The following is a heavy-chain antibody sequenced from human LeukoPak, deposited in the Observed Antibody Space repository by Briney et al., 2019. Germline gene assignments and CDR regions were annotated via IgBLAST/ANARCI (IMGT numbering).Heavy chain of an antibody. CDR1: GFTFSSYS. D-gene: IGHD3-22*01. V-gene: IGHV3-21*04. Sequence: PGGSLRLSCAASGFTFSSYSMNWVRQAPGKGLEWVSSISSSSSYIYYADSVKGRFTISRDNAKNSLYLQMNSLRAEDTAVYYCAKGSYDSSGYLYYFDYWGQGTLVTVSS. CDR3: AKGSYDSSGYLYYFDY. J-gene: IGHJ4*02. CDR2: ISSSSSYI.